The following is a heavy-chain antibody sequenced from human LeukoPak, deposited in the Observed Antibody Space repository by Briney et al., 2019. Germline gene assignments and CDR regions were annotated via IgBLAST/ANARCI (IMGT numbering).Heavy chain of an antibody. Sequence: ASVKVSCKASGYTFTNYGISWVRQAPGQGLEWMGWISPYNGNTDYAQKLQGRVTMTTDTSTSTAYMELRSLRSDDTAVYYCARHISIAAAGSGGFGYWGQGTLVTVSS. CDR1: GYTFTNYG. J-gene: IGHJ4*02. V-gene: IGHV1-18*01. CDR3: ARHISIAAAGSGGFGY. D-gene: IGHD6-13*01. CDR2: ISPYNGNT.